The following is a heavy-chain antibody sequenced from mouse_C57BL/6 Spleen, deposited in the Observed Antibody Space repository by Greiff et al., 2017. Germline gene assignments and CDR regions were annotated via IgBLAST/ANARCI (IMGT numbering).Heavy chain of an antibody. CDR2: ISYDGSN. J-gene: IGHJ4*01. Sequence: DVQLQESGPGLVKPSQSLSLTCSVTGYSITSGYYWNWIRQFPGNKLEWMGYISYDGSNNYNPSLKNRISITRDTSKNQFFLKLNSVTTEDTATYYCARYYYGSIYYYAMDYWGQGTSVTVSS. CDR1: GYSITSGYY. D-gene: IGHD1-1*01. V-gene: IGHV3-6*01. CDR3: ARYYYGSIYYYAMDY.